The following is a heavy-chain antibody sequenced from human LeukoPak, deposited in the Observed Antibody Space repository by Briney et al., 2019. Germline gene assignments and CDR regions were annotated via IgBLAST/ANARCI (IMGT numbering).Heavy chain of an antibody. J-gene: IGHJ3*02. CDR1: GFTFSSYSM. CDR3: VREGSGSGDAFDI. CDR2: IYHSGTT. Sequence: GSLRLSCAASGFTFSSYSMNWVRQAPGKGLEWIGEIYHSGTTNYNPSLKSRVTISVDKSKNQFSLKLTSVTAADTAVYFCVREGSGSGDAFDIWGQGTVVTVSS. V-gene: IGHV4-4*01. D-gene: IGHD3-10*01.